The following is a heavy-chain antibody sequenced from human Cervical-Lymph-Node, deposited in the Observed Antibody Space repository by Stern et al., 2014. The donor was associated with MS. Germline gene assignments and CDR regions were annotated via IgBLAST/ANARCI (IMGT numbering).Heavy chain of an antibody. D-gene: IGHD6-13*01. CDR1: GYSFTNYY. CDR2: INPIRDNT. CDR3: ARDLGDVAAAEFLAY. V-gene: IGHV1-46*01. J-gene: IGHJ4*02. Sequence: VQLVQSGAEVQKSGASVKVSCKASGYSFTNYYMHWVRQAPGQGLEWMGIINPIRDNTTYAQKFQGRIKMSTDQSTNTAYMELRSLRSEDTAMYYCARDLGDVAAAEFLAYWGQGTLVTVSS.